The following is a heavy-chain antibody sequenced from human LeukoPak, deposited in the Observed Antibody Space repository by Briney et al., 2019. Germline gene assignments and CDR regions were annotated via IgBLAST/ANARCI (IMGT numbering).Heavy chain of an antibody. V-gene: IGHV3-23*01. CDR2: INGRGDDI. Sequence: GGSLRLSCAASGFTLRIHAMNWVRQAPGKGLEWVSGINGRGDDIYYADSVKGRFTISRDNSKNTRYFQMNSLRVEDTGIYFCAKDHMYSDAWYNNPDHWGQGPRVTVSS. D-gene: IGHD1-1*01. CDR3: AKDHMYSDAWYNNPDH. CDR1: GFTLRIHA. J-gene: IGHJ4*02.